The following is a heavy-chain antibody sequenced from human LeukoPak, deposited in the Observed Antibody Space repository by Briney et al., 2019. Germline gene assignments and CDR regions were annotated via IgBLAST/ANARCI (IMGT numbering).Heavy chain of an antibody. Sequence: PSETLSLTCTVSGGSISSYYWSWIRQPPGKGLEWIGNIYYSGSTNYNPSLKSRVTISVDTSKNQFSLKLCSVTAADTAVYYCTRGSIAYYYMDVWGKGTTVTISS. CDR3: TRGSIAYYYMDV. CDR2: IYYSGST. D-gene: IGHD3-22*01. CDR1: GGSISSYY. V-gene: IGHV4-59*01. J-gene: IGHJ6*03.